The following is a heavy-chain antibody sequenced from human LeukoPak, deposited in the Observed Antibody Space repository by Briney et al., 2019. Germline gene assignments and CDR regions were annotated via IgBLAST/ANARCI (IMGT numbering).Heavy chain of an antibody. J-gene: IGHJ4*02. CDR2: ISGSGGST. V-gene: IGHV3-23*01. D-gene: IGHD3-3*01. Sequence: PGGSLRLSCAASGFTFSSYAMSWVRQAPGKGLEWVSAISGSGGSTYYADSVKGRFTISRDNSKNTLYLQMNSLRAEDTAVYYCAKEGALRFLECLFPHPFDYWGQGTLVTVSS. CDR3: AKEGALRFLECLFPHPFDY. CDR1: GFTFSSYA.